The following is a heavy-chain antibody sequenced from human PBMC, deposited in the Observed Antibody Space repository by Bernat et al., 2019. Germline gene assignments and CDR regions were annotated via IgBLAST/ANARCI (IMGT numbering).Heavy chain of an antibody. CDR1: GFTFSSYG. J-gene: IGHJ6*02. Sequence: QVQLVESGGGVVQPGRSLRPSCAASGFTFSSYGMHWVRQAPGKGLEWVAVIWYDGSNKYYADSVKGRFSSSRDNSKNTLYLQMNSLGAEDTAVYYCARTTVTTIYYGMDVWGQGTTVTVS. CDR3: ARTTVTTIYYGMDV. D-gene: IGHD4-17*01. CDR2: IWYDGSNK. V-gene: IGHV3-33*01.